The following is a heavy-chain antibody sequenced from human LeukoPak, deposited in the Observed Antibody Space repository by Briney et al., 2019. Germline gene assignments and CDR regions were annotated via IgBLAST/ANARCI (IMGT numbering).Heavy chain of an antibody. CDR1: GASISSYY. Sequence: SETLSLTCPVSGASISSYYWSWIRQPPGKGLEWIGYIYYSGGTDYNPSLKSRVTISVDTSKNQFSLKLRSVTAADTAVYYCARHVTISGPYDASDIWGQGTMVTVSP. CDR2: IYYSGGT. D-gene: IGHD5-24*01. CDR3: ARHVTISGPYDASDI. J-gene: IGHJ3*02. V-gene: IGHV4-59*08.